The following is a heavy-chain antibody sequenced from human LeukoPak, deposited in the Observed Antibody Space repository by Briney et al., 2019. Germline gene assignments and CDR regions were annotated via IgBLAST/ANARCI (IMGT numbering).Heavy chain of an antibody. CDR2: LFTTGNT. V-gene: IGHV4-4*07. Sequence: PSETLSLTCTVSGGSISTHYWSWIRQPAGKGLEWIGRLFTTGNTNYNPSLKSRVTMSVDTSKNQFSLKLSSVTAADTAVYYCAREVEMATQFDYWGQGTLVTVSS. CDR1: GGSISTHY. D-gene: IGHD5-24*01. CDR3: AREVEMATQFDY. J-gene: IGHJ4*02.